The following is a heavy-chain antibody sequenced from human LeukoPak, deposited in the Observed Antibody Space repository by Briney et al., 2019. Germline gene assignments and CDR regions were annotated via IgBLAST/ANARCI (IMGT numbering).Heavy chain of an antibody. J-gene: IGHJ3*02. CDR3: ARAIMITFGGVGDAFDI. CDR1: GYTLTSYY. D-gene: IGHD3-16*01. CDR2: INPSGGTT. V-gene: IGHV1-46*01. Sequence: ASVKVSCKASGYTLTSYYMHWVRQAPGQGLEWMGIINPSGGTTNYAQKFQGRVTMTRDTSTSTVYMELSSLRSEDTAVYYCARAIMITFGGVGDAFDIWGQGTMVTVSS.